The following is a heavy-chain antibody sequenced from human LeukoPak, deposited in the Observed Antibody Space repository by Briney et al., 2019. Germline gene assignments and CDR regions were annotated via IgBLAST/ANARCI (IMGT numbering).Heavy chain of an antibody. CDR1: GFTVSSNY. Sequence: PGGSLRLSCAASGFTVSSNYMSWVRQAPGKGLEWVSVIYSGGSTYYADSVKGRFTIFRDNSKNSLYLQMNSLRAEDTAVYYCVRCATFLIDCASMDVWGQGTTVAVSS. CDR2: IYSGGST. D-gene: IGHD2-21*01. J-gene: IGHJ6*02. V-gene: IGHV3-66*01. CDR3: VRCATFLIDCASMDV.